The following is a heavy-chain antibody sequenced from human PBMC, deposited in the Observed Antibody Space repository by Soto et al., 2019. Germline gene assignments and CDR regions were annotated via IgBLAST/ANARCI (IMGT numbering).Heavy chain of an antibody. D-gene: IGHD2-2*01. CDR1: GGTFSSYA. Sequence: ASVKVSCKASGGTFSSYAISWVRQAPGQGLEWMGGIIPIFGIANYAQKFQGRVTITADESTSTAYMELSSLRSEDTAVYYCASDQGPAGDYYYGMDVCGQGTTVTVSS. CDR2: IIPIFGIA. J-gene: IGHJ6*02. CDR3: ASDQGPAGDYYYGMDV. V-gene: IGHV1-69*13.